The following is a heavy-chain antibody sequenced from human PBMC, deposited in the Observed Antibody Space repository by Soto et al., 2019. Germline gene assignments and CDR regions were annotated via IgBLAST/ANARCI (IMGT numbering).Heavy chain of an antibody. V-gene: IGHV3-74*01. CDR3: ARDYGDYAAFDI. CDR1: EFTFSSYG. D-gene: IGHD4-17*01. Sequence: EVQLVDSGGGLVQPGGSLSLSCAASEFTFSSYGMHGARKAPGKGLVWFSRINSDGSSTSYADSVKGRFTISRDNAKNTLYLQMNSLRAEDTAVYYCARDYGDYAAFDIWGQGTMVTVSS. CDR2: INSDGSST. J-gene: IGHJ3*02.